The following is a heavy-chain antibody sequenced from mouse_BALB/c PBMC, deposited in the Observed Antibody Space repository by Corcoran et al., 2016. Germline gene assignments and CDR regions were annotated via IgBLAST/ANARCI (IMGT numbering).Heavy chain of an antibody. CDR1: GYSFTSYN. D-gene: IGHD4-1*01. J-gene: IGHJ2*01. CDR2: INPCNGGT. Sequence: EIQLQQSGPELMKPGASVKISCKASGYSFTSYNMHWGKQGQGKSLEWIGYINPCNGGTSYNQKFKGKATLTVDKSSSTAYMHLSSLTSEDSAVYDCARSNFYFDYWGQGTTLTVSS. CDR3: ARSNFYFDY. V-gene: IGHV1S135*01.